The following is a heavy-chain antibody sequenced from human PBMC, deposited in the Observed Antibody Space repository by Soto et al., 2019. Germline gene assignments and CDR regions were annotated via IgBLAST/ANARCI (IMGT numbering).Heavy chain of an antibody. D-gene: IGHD2-2*01. CDR3: ARDLRRFCSSTSCYDAFDI. J-gene: IGHJ3*02. CDR2: ISYDGSNK. Sequence: GGSLRLSCAASGFTFSSYAMHWVHQAPGKGLEWVAVISYDGSNKYYADSVKGRFTISRDNSKNTLYLQMNSLRAEDTAVYYCARDLRRFCSSTSCYDAFDIWGQGTMVTVSS. V-gene: IGHV3-30*04. CDR1: GFTFSSYA.